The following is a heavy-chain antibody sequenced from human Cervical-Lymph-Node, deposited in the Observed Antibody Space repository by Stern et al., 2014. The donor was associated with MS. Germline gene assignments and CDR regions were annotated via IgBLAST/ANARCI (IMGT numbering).Heavy chain of an antibody. CDR1: GFTFDDYA. D-gene: IGHD6-6*01. CDR3: AKDIAARPGYYYGMDV. CDR2: ISWNSGSI. V-gene: IGHV3-9*01. Sequence: VQLVESGGGLVQPGRSLRLSCAASGFTFDDYAMHWVRQAPGKGLEWVSGISWNSGSIGYADSVKGRFTISRDNAKNSLYLQMNSLRAEDTALYYCAKDIAARPGYYYGMDVWGQGTTVTVSS. J-gene: IGHJ6*02.